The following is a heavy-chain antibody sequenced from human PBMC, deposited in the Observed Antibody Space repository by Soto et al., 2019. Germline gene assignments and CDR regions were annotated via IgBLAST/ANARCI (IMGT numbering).Heavy chain of an antibody. V-gene: IGHV1-2*02. J-gene: IGHJ4*02. CDR1: GGTFSSYA. CDR2: INPNSGTT. Sequence: GASVKVSCKASGGTFSSYAISWVRQAPGQGLEWMGGINPNSGTTNYAQKFQGRVTMTRDTSISTAYMELSRLRSDDTAVYYCARDPGYYDSSGYYPYFDYWGQGTLVTVSS. CDR3: ARDPGYYDSSGYYPYFDY. D-gene: IGHD3-22*01.